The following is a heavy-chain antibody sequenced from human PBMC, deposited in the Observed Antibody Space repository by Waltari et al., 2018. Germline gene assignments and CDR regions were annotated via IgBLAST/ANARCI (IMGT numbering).Heavy chain of an antibody. J-gene: IGHJ4*02. CDR2: IIPIIAAA. D-gene: IGHD5-18*01. CDR1: GGNCKTCA. CDR3: AGPRGIHLWSFDD. Sequence: QVQLAQAGDEATRPGSSVKISCEDAGGNCKTCAINRGRPPPGLGLEWMGRIIPIIAAAGYAQKFQARVTFTADRATGTAYMELSSLRPDDTGMYYCAGPRGIHLWSFDDWGQGPLVIVSS. V-gene: IGHV1-69*04.